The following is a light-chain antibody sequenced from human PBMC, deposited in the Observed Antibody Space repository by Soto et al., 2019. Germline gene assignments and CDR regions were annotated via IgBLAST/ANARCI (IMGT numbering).Light chain of an antibody. V-gene: IGKV1-5*03. Sequence: DIQMSQSPSSLSASVGDRVTITFRASQSISSYLNWYQQKPGKAPQLLIYEASTFKSGVPARFSGSGSGTEFTLTISSLQPDDFATYYCQHCNGYSGTFGQGTKVDIK. J-gene: IGKJ1*01. CDR3: QHCNGYSGT. CDR1: QSISSY. CDR2: EAS.